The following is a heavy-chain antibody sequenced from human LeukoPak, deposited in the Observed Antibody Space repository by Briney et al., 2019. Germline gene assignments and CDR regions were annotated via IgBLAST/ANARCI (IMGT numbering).Heavy chain of an antibody. D-gene: IGHD5-12*01. CDR3: AREPIVAPPLDY. CDR2: ISSTSSAI. Sequence: GGSLRLSCAAYGFTFSSYTMNWVRQAPGKGLEWVSYISSTSSAIYYADSVKGRFTISRDNAKNSLYLQMNSLRAEDTGVYYCAREPIVAPPLDYWGQGTLVTVSS. J-gene: IGHJ4*02. V-gene: IGHV3-48*01. CDR1: GFTFSSYT.